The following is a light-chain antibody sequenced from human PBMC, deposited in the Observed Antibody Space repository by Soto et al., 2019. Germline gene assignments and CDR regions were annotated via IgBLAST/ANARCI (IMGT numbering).Light chain of an antibody. CDR1: NNDVGAYPY. Sequence: QSVLTQPASVSGSPGQSITISCTGTNNDVGAYPYVSWYQQHPGTAPKLIIYEVTNRPSGISDRFSGSKSGNTASLTISGLQAEDESDYYCSSFAISGTTVIFGGGTQLTVL. CDR2: EVT. CDR3: SSFAISGTTVI. J-gene: IGLJ2*01. V-gene: IGLV2-14*01.